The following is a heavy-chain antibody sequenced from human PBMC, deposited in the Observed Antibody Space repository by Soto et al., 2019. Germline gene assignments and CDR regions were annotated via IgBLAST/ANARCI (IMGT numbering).Heavy chain of an antibody. V-gene: IGHV4-59*08. Sequence: SETLALTCTVSGGSISRYYWSWIRQPPGKGLEWIGYIYYSGSTNYNPSLKSRVTISVDTSKNQFSLKLSSVTAADTAVYYCASRITDSSSWYYYYMDVWGKGTTVSVSS. J-gene: IGHJ6*03. CDR2: IYYSGST. CDR3: ASRITDSSSWYYYYMDV. D-gene: IGHD6-13*01. CDR1: GGSISRYY.